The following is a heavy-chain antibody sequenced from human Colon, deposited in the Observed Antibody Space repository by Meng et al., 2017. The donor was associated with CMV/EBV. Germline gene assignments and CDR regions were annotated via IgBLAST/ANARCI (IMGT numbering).Heavy chain of an antibody. V-gene: IGHV1-18*01. J-gene: IGHJ4*02. CDR3: SREVDYGGYIVLGY. CDR1: GYTFTTYG. CDR2: ISAFNGNT. Sequence: KVSCKASGYTFTTYGISWVRQAPGQGLEWMGWISAFNGNTRYAQKVQGRVTMTRDTSTSTAYMELRSLRSDDTAVYYCSREVDYGGYIVLGYWGQGTLVTVSS. D-gene: IGHD4-23*01.